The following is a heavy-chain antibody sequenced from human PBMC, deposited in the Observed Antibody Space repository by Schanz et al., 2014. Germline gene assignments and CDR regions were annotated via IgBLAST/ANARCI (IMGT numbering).Heavy chain of an antibody. CDR2: ISAYSGNS. CDR1: GYTLTGFG. CDR3: ARFNSGSHSPPYYYYGMDV. D-gene: IGHD1-26*01. Sequence: QVQLVQSRAEVKKPGASVKVSCKASGYTLTGFGVSWVRQAPGQGREWMGWISAYSGNSKYAQKLQGRVTMTTDTSTNTAYMELRSLTSDDTAVYYCARFNSGSHSPPYYYYGMDVWGQGTTVTVSS. V-gene: IGHV1-18*01. J-gene: IGHJ6*02.